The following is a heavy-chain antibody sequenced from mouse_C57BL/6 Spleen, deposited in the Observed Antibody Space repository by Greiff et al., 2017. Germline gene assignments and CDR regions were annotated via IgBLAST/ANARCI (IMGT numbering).Heavy chain of an antibody. CDR3: ARKDYYDYALAY. J-gene: IGHJ3*01. D-gene: IGHD2-4*01. Sequence: QVQLKQPGAELVKPGASVKLSCKASGYTFTSYWMHWVKQRPGQGLEWIGMIHPNSGSTNYNEKFKSKATLTVDKSSSTAYMQLSSLTSEDSAVYYCARKDYYDYALAYWGQGTLVTVSA. CDR2: IHPNSGST. V-gene: IGHV1-64*01. CDR1: GYTFTSYW.